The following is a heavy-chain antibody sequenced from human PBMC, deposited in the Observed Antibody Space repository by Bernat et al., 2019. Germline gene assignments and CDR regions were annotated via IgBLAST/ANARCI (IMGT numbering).Heavy chain of an antibody. CDR3: AGCDAPPSIEMVRGVIDY. J-gene: IGHJ4*02. CDR1: GIIFSDYG. CDR2: IWYDGSKK. Sequence: QVQLVESGGGVVQPGKSLRLSCAASGIIFSDYGMHWVRQAPGKGLEWVAVIWYDGSKKYYADSVKGRFTISRDNSQNTLYLQMNSLRAEDTAVYYCAGCDAPPSIEMVRGVIDYWGQGTLVTVSS. D-gene: IGHD3-10*01. V-gene: IGHV3-33*01.